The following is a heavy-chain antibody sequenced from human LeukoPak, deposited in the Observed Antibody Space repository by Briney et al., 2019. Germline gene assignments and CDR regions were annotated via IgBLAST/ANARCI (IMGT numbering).Heavy chain of an antibody. D-gene: IGHD1-7*01. V-gene: IGHV4-34*01. J-gene: IGHJ4*02. CDR2: INHSGST. Sequence: SETLSLTCAVYGGSFSGYYWSWIRQPPGKGLEWIGEINHSGSTNYNPPLKSRVTISVDTSKNQFSLKLSSVTAADTAVYYCARKEGITGTTFLFDYWGQGTLVTVSS. CDR3: ARKEGITGTTFLFDY. CDR1: GGSFSGYY.